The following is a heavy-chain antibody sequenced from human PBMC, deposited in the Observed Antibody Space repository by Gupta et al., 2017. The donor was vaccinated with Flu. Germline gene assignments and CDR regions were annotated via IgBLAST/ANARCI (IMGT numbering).Heavy chain of an antibody. CDR2: LDLEEGGT. CDR3: AGSRAEVVDFDY. CDR1: GNNLTALS. D-gene: IGHD6-6*01. J-gene: IGHJ4*02. Sequence: QLQLVQSGAEVKKPGASVQASCQVSGNNLTALSMHWVRQAPGKGVEWMGGLDLEEGGTIYAEKFHGRVCMTEDTSTDTAYMELGSLRSEDTAVYYGAGSRAEVVDFDYWGQGTLVTVSS. V-gene: IGHV1-24*01.